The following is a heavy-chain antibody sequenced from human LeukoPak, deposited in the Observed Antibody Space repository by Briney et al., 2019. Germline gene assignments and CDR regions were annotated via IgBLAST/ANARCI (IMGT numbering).Heavy chain of an antibody. D-gene: IGHD3-22*01. CDR1: GFTFSSYC. CDR2: ISYDGSNK. J-gene: IGHJ4*02. Sequence: GGSLRLSCAASGFTFSSYCMHWVRQAPGKGLEGVAVISYDGSNKYYADSVKGRFTISRDNSKNTLYLQMNSLRAEDTAVYYCAKDYYDSSGYYLPVGYWGQGTLVTVSS. CDR3: AKDYYDSSGYYLPVGY. V-gene: IGHV3-30*18.